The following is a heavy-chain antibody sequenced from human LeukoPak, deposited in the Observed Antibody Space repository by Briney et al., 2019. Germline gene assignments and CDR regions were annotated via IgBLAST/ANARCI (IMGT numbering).Heavy chain of an antibody. D-gene: IGHD3-3*01. V-gene: IGHV3-30-3*01. J-gene: IGHJ4*02. CDR2: ISYDGSNK. CDR3: AKDFLPNYDFWSGSTNPHFDY. Sequence: GGSLRLSCAASGFTFSSYAMHWVRQAPGKGLEWVAVISYDGSNKYYADSVKGRFTISRDNSKNTLYLQMNSLRAGDTAVYYCAKDFLPNYDFWSGSTNPHFDYWGQGTLVTVSS. CDR1: GFTFSSYA.